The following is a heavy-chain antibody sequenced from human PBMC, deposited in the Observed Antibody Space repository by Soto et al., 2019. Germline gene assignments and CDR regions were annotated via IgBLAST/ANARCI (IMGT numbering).Heavy chain of an antibody. CDR1: GFTFINAW. Sequence: PGGSLRLSCAASGFTFINAWMSWVRQAPGKGLEWVGRIKSKTDGGTTDYAAPVKGRFTISRDDSKNTLYLQMNSLRAEDTAVYYCANQQRRSKVYHSYGMDFWGQGTTVTVAS. CDR2: IKSKTDGGTT. CDR3: ANQQRRSKVYHSYGMDF. J-gene: IGHJ6*02. D-gene: IGHD6-25*01. V-gene: IGHV3-15*01.